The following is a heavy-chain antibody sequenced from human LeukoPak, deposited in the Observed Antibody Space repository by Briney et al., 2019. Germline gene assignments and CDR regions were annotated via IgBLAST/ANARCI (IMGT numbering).Heavy chain of an antibody. CDR1: GYSISSGYY. CDR2: ISGSGGST. J-gene: IGHJ4*02. V-gene: IGHV3-23*01. Sequence: ETLSLTCTVSGYSISSGYYWGWVRQAPGKGLEWVSAISGSGGSTYYADSVKGRFTISRDNSKNTLYLQMNSLRAEDTAVYYCAKDRAVGATYYFDYWGQGTLVTVSS. CDR3: AKDRAVGATYYFDY. D-gene: IGHD1-26*01.